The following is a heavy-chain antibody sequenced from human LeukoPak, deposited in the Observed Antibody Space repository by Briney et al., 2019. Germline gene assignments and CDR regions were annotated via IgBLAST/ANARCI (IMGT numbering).Heavy chain of an antibody. J-gene: IGHJ4*02. V-gene: IGHV3-66*02. CDR3: ALSAPDYYFDY. Sequence: AGGSLRLSCAASGFTVSSNYMSWVRQAPGKGLEWVSVIYSGGSTYYADSVKGRFTISRDNSENTLYLQMNSLRAGDTAVYYCALSAPDYYFDYWGQGTLVTVSS. CDR2: IYSGGST. D-gene: IGHD6-25*01. CDR1: GFTVSSNY.